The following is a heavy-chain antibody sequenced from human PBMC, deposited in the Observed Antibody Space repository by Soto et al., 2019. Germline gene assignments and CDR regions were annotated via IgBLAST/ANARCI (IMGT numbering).Heavy chain of an antibody. D-gene: IGHD4-4*01. CDR1: GGSISGYY. V-gene: IGHV4-59*08. J-gene: IGHJ4*02. CDR3: ARHDYSNYPFDY. CDR2: LYYSGNT. Sequence: PSETLSLTCTVSGGSISGYYWSWIRQPPGKGLEWIGYLYYSGNTNYNPSLKSRVTIAVDTSKNQCSLKLSSVTAADTAVYYCARHDYSNYPFDYWGQGTPVTVSS.